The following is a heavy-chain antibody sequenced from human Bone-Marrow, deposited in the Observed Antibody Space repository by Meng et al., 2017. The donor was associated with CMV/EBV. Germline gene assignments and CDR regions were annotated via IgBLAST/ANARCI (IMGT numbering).Heavy chain of an antibody. CDR2: INPSGGST. J-gene: IGHJ6*02. V-gene: IGHV1-46*01. CDR3: VRTHCSSTSCSNYYYYGMDV. Sequence: ASVKVSCKASGYTFTSYYMHWVRQAPGQGLEWMGIINPSGGSTSYAQKFQGRVTMTRDTSTSTVYMELSSLRSEDTAVYYCVRTHCSSTSCSNYYYYGMDVWVQGTTVTVSS. CDR1: GYTFTSYY. D-gene: IGHD2-2*01.